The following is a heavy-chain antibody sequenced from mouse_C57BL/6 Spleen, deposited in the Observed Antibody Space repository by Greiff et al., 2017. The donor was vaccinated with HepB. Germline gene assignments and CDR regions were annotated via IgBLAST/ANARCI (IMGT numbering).Heavy chain of an antibody. D-gene: IGHD2-2*01. CDR3: ARKVTTDYAMDY. Sequence: VQLQQPGAELVKPGASVKLSCKASGYTFTSYWMHWVKQRPGQDLEWIGMIHPNSGSTNYNEKFKSKATLTVDKSSSTAYMQLSSLTSEDSAVYYCARKVTTDYAMDYWGQGTSVTVSS. CDR2: IHPNSGST. CDR1: GYTFTSYW. V-gene: IGHV1-64*01. J-gene: IGHJ4*01.